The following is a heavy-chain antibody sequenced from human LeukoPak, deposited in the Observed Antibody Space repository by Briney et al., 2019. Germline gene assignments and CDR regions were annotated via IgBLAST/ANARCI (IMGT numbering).Heavy chain of an antibody. J-gene: IGHJ4*02. D-gene: IGHD3-9*01. CDR3: ARVHLGTGYYNEGASFDY. V-gene: IGHV1-2*02. Sequence: ASVKVSCKASGYTFTGYYIHWVRQAPGQGLEWMGWINPNSGGTNYAQTFQGRVTMTRDTSIRTAYMELSRLRSDDTAVYYCARVHLGTGYYNEGASFDYWGQGTLVTVSS. CDR1: GYTFTGYY. CDR2: INPNSGGT.